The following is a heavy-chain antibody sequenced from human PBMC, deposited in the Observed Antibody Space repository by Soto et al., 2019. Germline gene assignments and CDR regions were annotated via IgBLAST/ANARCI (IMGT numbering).Heavy chain of an antibody. Sequence: QVQLVRSGAEVKKPGASVKVSCKTSGYTFTSYHISWVRQAPGQGLEWMGWISAYNTNTNYAQKFQGRVTMTTDTLTSTAYMELRSLRSDDTVVFYCSRDTPPTDYWGQATLVTVSS. CDR3: SRDTPPTDY. J-gene: IGHJ4*02. V-gene: IGHV1-18*01. CDR1: GYTFTSYH. CDR2: ISAYNTNT.